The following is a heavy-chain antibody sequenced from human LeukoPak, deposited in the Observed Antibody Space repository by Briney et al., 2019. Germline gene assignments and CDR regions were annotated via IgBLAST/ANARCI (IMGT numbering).Heavy chain of an antibody. CDR3: ARVGDHYHWYFDL. V-gene: IGHV3-53*01. Sequence: PGGSLTLCCAASGFSVGTKYMNWVRQAPGKGLEWVSILYSGADTYYTDSVKGRFTISRDSSKNTLFLHMNSLRADDTAIYYCARVGDHYHWYFDLWGRGTRVSVSS. D-gene: IGHD3-10*01. J-gene: IGHJ2*01. CDR1: GFSVGTKY. CDR2: LYSGADT.